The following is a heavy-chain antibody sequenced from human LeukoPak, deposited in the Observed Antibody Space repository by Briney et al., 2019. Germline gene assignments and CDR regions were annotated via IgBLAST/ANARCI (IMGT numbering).Heavy chain of an antibody. D-gene: IGHD1-20*01. CDR2: ITGNSNAK. CDR1: GFTFSTYG. Sequence: GESLRLSCATSGFTFSTYGMHWVRQAPGKGLEWVSYITGNSNAKYYADSVKGRFTISRDNAKNSLYLQMNSLRAEDTAVYYCARRRYNWNAIDYWGQGTLVTVSS. V-gene: IGHV3-48*01. CDR3: ARRRYNWNAIDY. J-gene: IGHJ4*02.